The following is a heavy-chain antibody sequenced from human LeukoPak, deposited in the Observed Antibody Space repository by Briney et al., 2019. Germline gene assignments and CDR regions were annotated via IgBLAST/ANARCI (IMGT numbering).Heavy chain of an antibody. CDR1: GGSFSGYY. CDR2: INHSGST. CDR3: ARLTRSHFDY. J-gene: IGHJ4*02. Sequence: SETLSLTCAVYGGSFSGYYWSWIRQPPGKGLEWIGEINHSGSTNYNPSLKSRVTISVDTSKNQFSLKLSSVTAADTAVYYCARLTRSHFDYWGQGTPVTVSS. V-gene: IGHV4-34*01.